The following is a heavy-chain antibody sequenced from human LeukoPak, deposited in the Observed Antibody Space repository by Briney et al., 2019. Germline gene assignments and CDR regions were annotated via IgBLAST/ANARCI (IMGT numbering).Heavy chain of an antibody. Sequence: PSETLSLTCTVSGGSISSYYWSWIRQPPGKGLEWIGYIYYSGSTNYNPSLKSRVTISVDTSKNQFSLKLSSVTAADTAVYYCARHARGFHWFDPWGQGTLVTVSS. CDR2: IYYSGST. CDR3: ARHARGFHWFDP. D-gene: IGHD3-10*01. J-gene: IGHJ5*02. CDR1: GGSISSYY. V-gene: IGHV4-59*08.